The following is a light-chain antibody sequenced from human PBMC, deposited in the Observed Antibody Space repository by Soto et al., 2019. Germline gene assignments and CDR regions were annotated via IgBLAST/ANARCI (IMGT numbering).Light chain of an antibody. CDR3: QQYGSSST. CDR2: GAS. CDR1: QSVSNNY. V-gene: IGKV3-20*01. Sequence: ETVLTQSPDTLSLSPGEGATLSCRASQSVSNNYLAWYQQKPGQAPRLLIYGASSRATGIPDRFSGSGSGTDFTLTISRLEPEDFAVYYCQQYGSSSTFGGGTKVEIK. J-gene: IGKJ4*01.